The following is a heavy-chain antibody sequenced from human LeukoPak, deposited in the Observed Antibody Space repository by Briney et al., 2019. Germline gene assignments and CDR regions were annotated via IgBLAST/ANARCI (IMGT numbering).Heavy chain of an antibody. J-gene: IGHJ2*01. CDR2: IYYSGST. CDR1: GGSISSYY. CDR3: ARFSRSGPPRYFDL. Sequence: KSSETLSLTCTVSGGSISSYYWSWIRQPPGKGLEWIGYIYYSGSTNYNPSLKSRVTISVDTSKNQFSLKLSSVTAADTAVYYCARFSRSGPPRYFDLCGSATLVTVSS. D-gene: IGHD2-15*01. V-gene: IGHV4-59*01.